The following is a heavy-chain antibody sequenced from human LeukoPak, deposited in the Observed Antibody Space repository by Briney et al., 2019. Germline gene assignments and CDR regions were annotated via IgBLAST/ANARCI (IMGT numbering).Heavy chain of an antibody. Sequence: ASVKVSCKASGGTFSSYTISWVRQAPGQGLEWMGRIIPILGIANYAQKFQGRVTITADKSTSTAYMEPSSLRSEDTAVYYCARALSDTSGVDYWGQGTLVTVSS. V-gene: IGHV1-69*02. CDR2: IIPILGIA. CDR1: GGTFSSYT. J-gene: IGHJ4*02. D-gene: IGHD2-2*02. CDR3: ARALSDTSGVDY.